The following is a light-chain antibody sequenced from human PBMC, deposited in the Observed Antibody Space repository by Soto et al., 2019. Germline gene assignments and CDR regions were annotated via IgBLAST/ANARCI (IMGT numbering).Light chain of an antibody. CDR2: GAS. Sequence: EIGWTQSPGTLSLSPGERATLSCRASQSVSSSYLAWYQQKPGQAPRLLLYGASSRATAIPDRFSGSGSGPDFTLTISRLEPEDFAVYYCQQYGSSPWTFGQGTKVEIK. J-gene: IGKJ1*01. CDR1: QSVSSSY. V-gene: IGKV3-20*01. CDR3: QQYGSSPWT.